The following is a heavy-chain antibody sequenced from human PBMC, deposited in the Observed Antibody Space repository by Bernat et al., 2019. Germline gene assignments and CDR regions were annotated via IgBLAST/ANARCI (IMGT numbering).Heavy chain of an antibody. CDR2: FDPEDGET. CDR3: GTDRGVATTNYYYGRDV. J-gene: IGHJ6*02. CDR1: GYTLTELS. V-gene: IGHV1-24*01. Sequence: QVQLVQSGAEVKKPGASVKVSCKVSGYTLTELSMHWVRQAPGKGLEWMGGFDPEDGETIYAQKFQGRVTMTEGTSTDTAYVELSRRRSEDTAVYYCGTDRGVATTNYYYGRDVWGQGTTVTVS. D-gene: IGHD5-12*01.